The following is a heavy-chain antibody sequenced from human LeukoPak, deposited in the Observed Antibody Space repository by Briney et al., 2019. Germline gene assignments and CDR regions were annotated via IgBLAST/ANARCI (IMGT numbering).Heavy chain of an antibody. CDR2: IYYSGST. Sequence: SETLSLTCTVSGGSISSYYWSWIRQPPGKGLEWIGYIYYSGSTNYNPSLKSRVTISVDTSKNQFSLKLSSVTAADTAVYYCARGGQYYYDSSGYPDYWGRGTLVTISS. CDR1: GGSISSYY. CDR3: ARGGQYYYDSSGYPDY. D-gene: IGHD3-22*01. V-gene: IGHV4-59*01. J-gene: IGHJ4*02.